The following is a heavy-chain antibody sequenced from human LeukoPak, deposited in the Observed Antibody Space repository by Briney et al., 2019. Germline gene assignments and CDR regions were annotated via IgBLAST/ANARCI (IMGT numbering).Heavy chain of an antibody. CDR2: IYTSGST. CDR1: GGSLSSYY. D-gene: IGHD2-8*01. J-gene: IGHJ5*02. V-gene: IGHV4-4*07. CDR3: ARASMVPLYNWFDP. Sequence: PSETLSLTCTVSGGSLSSYYLSWIRQPAGKGLEWVGRIYTSGSTNYNPSLKSRVTMSVDTSKNQFSPNLSSVTAADTAVYYCARASMVPLYNWFDPWGQGTMVTVSS.